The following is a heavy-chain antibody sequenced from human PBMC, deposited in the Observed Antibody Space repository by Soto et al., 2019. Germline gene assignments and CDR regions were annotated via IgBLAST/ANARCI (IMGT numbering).Heavy chain of an antibody. CDR1: SGSISSDKYY. D-gene: IGHD1-1*01. CDR2: IYYTGTT. V-gene: IGHV4-30-4*01. Sequence: QVQLQESGPGLVKPSQTLSLTCSVSSGSISSDKYYWTWIRQSPGKGLEWIGHIYYTGTTHYNPSVTSRVIILLDKSKHHFSLTSTSVTAADPAVYYCATVMHDDGTNWVDSWGQGNLVTVSS. CDR3: ATVMHDDGTNWVDS. J-gene: IGHJ5*01.